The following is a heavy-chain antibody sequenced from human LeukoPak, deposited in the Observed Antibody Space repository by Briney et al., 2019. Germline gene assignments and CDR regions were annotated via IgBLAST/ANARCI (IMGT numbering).Heavy chain of an antibody. CDR1: GYTLTELS. J-gene: IGHJ4*02. D-gene: IGHD1-26*01. CDR2: FDPEDGET. CDR3: ATADGGSNYDDFDY. Sequence: ASVKVSCKVSGYTLTELSMHWVRQAPGKGLEWMGGFDPEDGETINAHKFQGRVTMTEDTSTDTAYMELSSLRSEDTAVYYCATADGGSNYDDFDYWGQGTLVTVSS. V-gene: IGHV1-24*01.